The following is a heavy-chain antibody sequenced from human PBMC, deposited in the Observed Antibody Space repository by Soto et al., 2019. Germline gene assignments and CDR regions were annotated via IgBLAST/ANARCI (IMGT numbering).Heavy chain of an antibody. CDR3: AKDFYGGLHYYDSNGYFDC. CDR2: ISSSSSYI. D-gene: IGHD3-22*01. J-gene: IGHJ4*02. CDR1: GFTFSSYS. V-gene: IGHV3-21*01. Sequence: GGSLRLSCAASGFTFSSYSMNWVRQAPGKGLEWVSSISSSSSYIYYADSVKGRFTISRDNAENSLYLQMNSLRAEDTAVYYCAKDFYGGLHYYDSNGYFDCWGQGSLVTVSS.